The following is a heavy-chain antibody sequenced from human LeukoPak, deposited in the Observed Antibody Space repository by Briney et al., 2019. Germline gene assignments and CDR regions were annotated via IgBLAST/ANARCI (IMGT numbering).Heavy chain of an antibody. V-gene: IGHV4-59*08. J-gene: IGHJ4*02. CDR2: IYYSGST. CDR1: GGSISSYY. D-gene: IGHD3-22*01. CDR3: ARHGSGYYQFDY. Sequence: SETLSLTCTVSGGSISSYYWSWIRQPPGKGLEWIGYIYYSGSTNYNASLKSRVTISVDTSKNQFSLKLSSVTATDTAVYYCARHGSGYYQFDYWGRGALVTVSS.